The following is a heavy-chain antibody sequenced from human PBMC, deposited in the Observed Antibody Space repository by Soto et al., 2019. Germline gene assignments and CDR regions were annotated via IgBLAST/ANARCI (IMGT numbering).Heavy chain of an antibody. J-gene: IGHJ4*02. CDR2: LDHSGNT. CDR3: FGGRDRLVGFDY. V-gene: IGHV4-34*01. Sequence: QVQLQKWGAGLLKPSETLSLTCGVTADSFSNYYGIWVRQPPGKGLEWIGELDHSGNTNSSPSLKSRVSMSVDTSKNQFSLRLTSVTAADTAVYSCFGGRDRLVGFDYWGQGTLVTVSS. D-gene: IGHD2-21*02. CDR1: ADSFSNYY.